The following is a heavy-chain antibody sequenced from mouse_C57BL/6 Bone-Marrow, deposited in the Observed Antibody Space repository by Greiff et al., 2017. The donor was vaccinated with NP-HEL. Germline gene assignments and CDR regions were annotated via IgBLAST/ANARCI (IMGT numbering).Heavy chain of an antibody. CDR1: GYAFSSSW. CDR2: IYPGDGDT. CDR3: ARESYYGSSPDY. J-gene: IGHJ2*01. D-gene: IGHD1-1*01. V-gene: IGHV1-82*01. Sequence: VQLVESGPELVKPGASVKISCEASGYAFSSSWMNWVKQRPGKGLEWIGRIYPGDGDTNYTGKFKGKATLTADKSSSTAYMQLSSLTSEDSAVYFCARESYYGSSPDYWGQGTTLTVSS.